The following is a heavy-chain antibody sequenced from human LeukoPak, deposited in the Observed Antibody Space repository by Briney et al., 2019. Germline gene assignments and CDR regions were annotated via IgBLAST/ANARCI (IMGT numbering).Heavy chain of an antibody. CDR3: ARTRGMHIVVVTAPSYAFDI. CDR2: INPNSGGT. Sequence: ASVKVSCKASGYTFTSYGISWVRQAPGQGLEWMGWINPNSGGTNYAQKFQGRVTMTRDTSISTAYMELSRLRSDDTAVYYCARTRGMHIVVVTAPSYAFDIWGQGTMVTVSS. D-gene: IGHD2-21*02. CDR1: GYTFTSYG. V-gene: IGHV1-2*02. J-gene: IGHJ3*02.